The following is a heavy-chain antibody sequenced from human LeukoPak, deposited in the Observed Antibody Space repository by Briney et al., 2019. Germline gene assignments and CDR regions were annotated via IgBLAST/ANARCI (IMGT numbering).Heavy chain of an antibody. Sequence: SVKVSCKASGFTFTSSAVQWVRQARGQRLEWIGWIVVGSGNTNYAQKFQERVTITRDTSISTAYMELSRLRSDDTAVYYCATARITMIVVPPDIWGQGTMVTVSS. J-gene: IGHJ3*02. D-gene: IGHD3-22*01. CDR2: IVVGSGNT. V-gene: IGHV1-58*01. CDR1: GFTFTSSA. CDR3: ATARITMIVVPPDI.